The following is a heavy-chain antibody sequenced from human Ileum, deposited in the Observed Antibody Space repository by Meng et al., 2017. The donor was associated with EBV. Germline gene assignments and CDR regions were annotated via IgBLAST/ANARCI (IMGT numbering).Heavy chain of an antibody. J-gene: IGHJ4*02. V-gene: IGHV4-4*02. CDR3: ARDPTGGEDHQRV. D-gene: IGHD1-14*01. CDR2: IYHSGIT. CDR1: GGSISSSNW. Sequence: QVLLQQSGQGLVKPSRPLSLTCAVSGGSISSSNWWSWVRQPPGKGLEWIGKIYHSGITIYNPSLKSRVTMSVDNSKNQFSLKLNSMTAADTAVYYCARDPTGGEDHQRVWGQGTLVTVSS.